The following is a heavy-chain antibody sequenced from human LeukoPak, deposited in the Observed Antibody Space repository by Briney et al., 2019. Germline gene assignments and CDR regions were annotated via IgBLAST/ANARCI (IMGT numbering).Heavy chain of an antibody. V-gene: IGHV3-48*03. D-gene: IGHD5-24*01. CDR2: ISRSGTAI. CDR3: ARGKFMADYFDY. J-gene: IGHJ4*02. Sequence: GGSLRLSCAASEFTFSTYEMNWVRQAPGKGLEWVSYISRSGTAIDYADSVKGRFTISRDNAKNSLYLQMNSLRAENTAVYYCARGKFMADYFDYWGQGTLVTVSS. CDR1: EFTFSTYE.